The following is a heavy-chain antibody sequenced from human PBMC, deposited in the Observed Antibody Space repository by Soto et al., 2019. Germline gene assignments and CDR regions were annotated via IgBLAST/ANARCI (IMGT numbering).Heavy chain of an antibody. CDR2: IKQDGSDK. CDR1: GFTFSGYW. J-gene: IGHJ6*03. CDR3: AKAGSGTYYYYYYMDV. V-gene: IGHV3-7*01. Sequence: EVQLVESGGGLVQPGGSLRLSCAASGFTFSGYWMNWVRQAPGKGLEWVANIKQDGSDKYYVDSVKGRFTISRDNAENSLYLQMNSLRADDTAVYYCAKAGSGTYYYYYYMDVWGKGTTVTVSS. D-gene: IGHD3-10*01.